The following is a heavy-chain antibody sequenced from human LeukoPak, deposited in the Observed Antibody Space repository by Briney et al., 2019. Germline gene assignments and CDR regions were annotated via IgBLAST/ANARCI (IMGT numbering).Heavy chain of an antibody. CDR3: ARHVISGSGLLADYYYYGMDV. Sequence: WVRQPPGKGLEWIGSIYYSGSTYYNPSLKSRVTISVDTSKNQFSLKLSSVTAADTAVYYCARHVISGSGLLADYYYYGMDVWGQGTTVTVSS. J-gene: IGHJ6*02. CDR2: IYYSGST. V-gene: IGHV4-39*01. D-gene: IGHD1-26*01.